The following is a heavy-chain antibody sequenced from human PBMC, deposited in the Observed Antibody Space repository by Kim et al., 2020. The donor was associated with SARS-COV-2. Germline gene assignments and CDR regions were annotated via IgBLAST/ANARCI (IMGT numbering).Heavy chain of an antibody. V-gene: IGHV4-61*02. CDR3: ARGLGFDWFDP. CDR2: IYTSGST. D-gene: IGHD6-19*01. CDR1: GGSISSGSYY. J-gene: IGHJ5*02. Sequence: SETLSLTCTVSGGSISSGSYYWSWIRQPAGKGLEWIVRIYTSGSTNYNPSLKSRVTISVDTSKNQFSLKLSSVTAADTAVYYCARGLGFDWFDPWGQGTLVTVSS.